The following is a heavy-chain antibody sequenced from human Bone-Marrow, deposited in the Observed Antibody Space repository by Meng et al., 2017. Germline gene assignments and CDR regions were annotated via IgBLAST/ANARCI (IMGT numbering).Heavy chain of an antibody. CDR3: ARDTDFWSASNWFDP. V-gene: IGHV4-30-4*08. CDR2: IYYTGTT. D-gene: IGHD3-3*01. CDR1: GGSISSGDYY. J-gene: IGHJ5*02. Sequence: QVQLQESGPGLVKPSQTLSLTCTVSGGSISSGDYYWSLIRQPPGKGLEWIGYIYYTGTTYYNPSLKSRLTISVDTSKNQFSLNLTSVTAADTAVYYCARDTDFWSASNWFDPWGPGTLVTVSS.